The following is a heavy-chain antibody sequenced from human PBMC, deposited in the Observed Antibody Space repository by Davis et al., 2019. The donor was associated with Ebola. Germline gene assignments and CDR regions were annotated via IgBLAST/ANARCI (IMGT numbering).Heavy chain of an antibody. CDR3: ARFGHGAY. CDR2: ISGSGRT. J-gene: IGHJ4*02. Sequence: PSETLSLTCTVSNGSISSLYWNWIRQPPGKGLEWIGFISGSGRTSYNPSLTSRITISADTSKNQFSLNLSSVTAADTAVYFCARFGHGAYWGQGTLVTVSS. V-gene: IGHV4-59*11. CDR1: NGSISSLY. D-gene: IGHD3-16*01.